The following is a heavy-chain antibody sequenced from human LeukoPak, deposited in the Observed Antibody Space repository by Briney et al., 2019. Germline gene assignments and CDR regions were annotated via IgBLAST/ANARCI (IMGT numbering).Heavy chain of an antibody. Sequence: GGSLRLSCAASGFTFDDYAMHWVRQAPGKGLEWVSGISWNSGSIGYADSVKGRFTISRDNAKNSLYLQMNSLRAEDTALYYCAKDPYSRRPHPPYFDYWGQGTLVTVSS. D-gene: IGHD2-15*01. CDR1: GFTFDDYA. J-gene: IGHJ4*02. CDR3: AKDPYSRRPHPPYFDY. V-gene: IGHV3-9*01. CDR2: ISWNSGSI.